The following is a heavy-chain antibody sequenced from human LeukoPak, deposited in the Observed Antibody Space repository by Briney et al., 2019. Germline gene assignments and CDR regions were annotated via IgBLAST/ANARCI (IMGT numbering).Heavy chain of an antibody. CDR1: GFTFSSHW. J-gene: IGHJ4*02. CDR3: ATDPYYDFWSGYVY. D-gene: IGHD3-3*01. V-gene: IGHV3-23*01. Sequence: GGSLRLSCAASGFTFSSHWMHWVRQAPGKGLEWVSAISGSGGSTYYADSVKGRFTISRDNSKNTLYLRMNSLRAEDTAVYYCATDPYYDFWSGYVYWGQGTLVTVSS. CDR2: ISGSGGST.